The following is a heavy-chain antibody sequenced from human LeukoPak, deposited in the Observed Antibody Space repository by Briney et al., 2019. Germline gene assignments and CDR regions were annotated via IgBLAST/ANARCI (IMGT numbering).Heavy chain of an antibody. Sequence: SETLSLTCTVSGGSISSTEDYSGWIRQPPGKGLEWVGSMYYSGSTYYNPSLKSRVTISVDTSKNQFSLQLSSVTAADTAVYYCARQRYCSNGVCYIGSLDYWGPGTLVTVSS. V-gene: IGHV4-39*01. D-gene: IGHD2-8*01. J-gene: IGHJ4*02. CDR1: GGSISSTEDY. CDR2: MYYSGST. CDR3: ARQRYCSNGVCYIGSLDY.